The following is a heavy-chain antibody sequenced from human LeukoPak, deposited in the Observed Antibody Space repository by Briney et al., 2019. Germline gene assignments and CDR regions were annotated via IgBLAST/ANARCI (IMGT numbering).Heavy chain of an antibody. D-gene: IGHD3-10*01. CDR2: ISGSSSTI. CDR3: ARDRYYGSGRYNYFDY. CDR1: GFTFSGYS. Sequence: GGSLRLSCAASGFTFSGYSMNWVRQAPGKGLEWVSYISGSSSTIYYADSVKGRFTISRDNSKNTLYLQMNSLRAEDTAVYYCARDRYYGSGRYNYFDYWGQGTLVTVSS. J-gene: IGHJ4*02. V-gene: IGHV3-48*01.